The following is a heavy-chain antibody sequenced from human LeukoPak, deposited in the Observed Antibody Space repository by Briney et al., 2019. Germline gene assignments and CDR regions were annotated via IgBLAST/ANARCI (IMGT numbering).Heavy chain of an antibody. CDR2: INHSGST. V-gene: IGHV4-34*01. Sequence: PSETLSLTCAVYGRSFSGYYWSWIRQPPGKGLEWIGEINHSGSTNYNPSLKSRVTISVDTSKNQFSLKLSSVTAADTAVYYCARGVTAEVTAILDAFDIWGQGTMVTVSS. D-gene: IGHD2-21*02. CDR3: ARGVTAEVTAILDAFDI. J-gene: IGHJ3*02. CDR1: GRSFSGYY.